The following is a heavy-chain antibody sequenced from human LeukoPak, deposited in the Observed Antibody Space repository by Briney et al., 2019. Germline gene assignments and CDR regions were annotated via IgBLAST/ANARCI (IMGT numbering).Heavy chain of an antibody. CDR3: ASKTYYYGSGSYYRY. CDR1: GGSFSGYY. J-gene: IGHJ4*02. D-gene: IGHD3-10*01. V-gene: IGHV4-34*01. Sequence: PSETLSLTCAVYGGSFSGYYWSWIRQPPGKGLEWIGEINHSGSTNYNPSLKSRVTISVGTSKNQFSLKLSSVTAADTAVYYCASKTYYYGSGSYYRYWGQGTLVTVSS. CDR2: INHSGST.